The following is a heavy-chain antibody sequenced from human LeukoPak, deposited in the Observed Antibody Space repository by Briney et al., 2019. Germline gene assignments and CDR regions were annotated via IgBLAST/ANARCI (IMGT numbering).Heavy chain of an antibody. D-gene: IGHD3-9*01. CDR2: VSGSDST. CDR1: GFTFSSYA. J-gene: IGHJ4*02. V-gene: IGHV3-23*01. CDR3: AKDATASPYFHWFDN. Sequence: GGSLRLSCAASGFTFSSYAMNWVRQAPGEGLEGVAGVSGSDSTIHAAYVKGRFTMSRDKYKDTLYLQMNTLRAEDTAVYYCAKDATASPYFHWFDNWGQGTQVIVSS.